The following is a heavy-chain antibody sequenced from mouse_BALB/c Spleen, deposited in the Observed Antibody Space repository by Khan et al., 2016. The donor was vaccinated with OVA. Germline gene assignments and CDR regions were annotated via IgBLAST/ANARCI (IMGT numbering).Heavy chain of an antibody. Sequence: EVELVESGGGLVKPGGSLKLSCAATGFTFSDYYMYWVRQTPEKRLEWVATISDGGSYTYYPDSVKGRFTISRDDAKNNLYLQMSSLKSEDTAIXYCVRGYYGDPFAYWGQGTLVTVSA. V-gene: IGHV5-4*02. CDR3: VRGYYGDPFAY. D-gene: IGHD2-13*01. CDR2: ISDGGSYT. J-gene: IGHJ3*01. CDR1: GFTFSDYY.